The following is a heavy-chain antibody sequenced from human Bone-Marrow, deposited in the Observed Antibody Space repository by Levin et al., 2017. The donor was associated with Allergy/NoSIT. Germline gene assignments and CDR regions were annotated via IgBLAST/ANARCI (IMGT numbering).Heavy chain of an antibody. CDR2: IYSSGST. Sequence: SETLSLTCTVSGGSISSGSNYWSWIRQPAGKGLEWIGRIYSSGSTNYNPSLKTRVTISVDTSKNQFSLKLSSVTAADTAVYYCARGLQGYNYGVYYFDYCGPGTLVTVSS. J-gene: IGHJ4*02. CDR3: ARGLQGYNYGVYYFDY. V-gene: IGHV4-61*02. CDR1: GGSISSGSNY. D-gene: IGHD5-18*01.